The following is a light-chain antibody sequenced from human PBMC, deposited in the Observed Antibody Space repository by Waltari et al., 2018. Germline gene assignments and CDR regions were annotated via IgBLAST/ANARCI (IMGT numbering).Light chain of an antibody. Sequence: SYELTQPPSVSVSPGQTARITCSGDALPKQYAYWYQQKPGKAPVLVIYKDSERPSGIPERVSGSSSGTTVTLTISGVQAEDEADYYCQSADSSGTYVFGTGTKVTVL. CDR2: KDS. J-gene: IGLJ1*01. V-gene: IGLV3-25*03. CDR1: ALPKQY. CDR3: QSADSSGTYV.